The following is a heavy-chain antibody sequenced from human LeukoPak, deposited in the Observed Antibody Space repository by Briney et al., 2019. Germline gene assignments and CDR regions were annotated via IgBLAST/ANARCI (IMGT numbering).Heavy chain of an antibody. Sequence: SETLSLTCTVSGGSISSHHWSWIRQAPGKGLEWIGNIYYSGSTNYNPSLKSRVTVSVDMSKNQFSLKLSSVTAADTAVYYCARGSAVARQYYYYYMDVWGKGTTVTVSS. CDR2: IYYSGST. V-gene: IGHV4-59*11. J-gene: IGHJ6*03. D-gene: IGHD6-19*01. CDR1: GGSISSHH. CDR3: ARGSAVARQYYYYYMDV.